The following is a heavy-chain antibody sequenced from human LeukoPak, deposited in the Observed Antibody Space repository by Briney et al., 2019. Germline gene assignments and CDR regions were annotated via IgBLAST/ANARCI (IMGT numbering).Heavy chain of an antibody. V-gene: IGHV4-61*02. D-gene: IGHD5-24*01. CDR2: IYTSGST. J-gene: IGHJ4*02. CDR1: GGSISSGSYY. Sequence: KPSETLSLTCTVSGGSISSGSYYWSWIRQPAGKGLEWIGRIYTSGSTNYNPSLKSRVTISVDTSKNQFSLKLSSVTAADTAVYYCARVEMATYFDYWGQGTLVTVSS. CDR3: ARVEMATYFDY.